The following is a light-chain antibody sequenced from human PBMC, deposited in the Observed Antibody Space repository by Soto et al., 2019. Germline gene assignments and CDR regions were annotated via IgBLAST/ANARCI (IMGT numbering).Light chain of an antibody. CDR3: QQYNNWPPWT. CDR2: GAS. V-gene: IGKV3-15*01. CDR1: QSVSSN. Sequence: EIVMTQSPATLSVSPGERATLSCRASQSVSSNLAWYQQKPGQAPRLLIYGASTRATGIPARFSGSGSGTEFTLTISGLQSEDFAVCSWQQYNNWPPWTFGQGTKVEIK. J-gene: IGKJ1*01.